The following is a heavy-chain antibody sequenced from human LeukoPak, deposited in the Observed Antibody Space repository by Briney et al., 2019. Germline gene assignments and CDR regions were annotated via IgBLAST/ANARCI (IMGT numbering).Heavy chain of an antibody. CDR3: AKSHSVEQRGYFDY. J-gene: IGHJ4*02. CDR1: RFTFSTYA. Sequence: QPGGSLGLSCAASRFTFSTYAMSWVRQAPGKGLEWISTIANDGGSTYYADSVKGRFTIPRDNSRNTLYLQMNSLRADDTAVYYCAKSHSVEQRGYFDYWGQGTLVTVSS. CDR2: IANDGGST. D-gene: IGHD1/OR15-1a*01. V-gene: IGHV3-23*01.